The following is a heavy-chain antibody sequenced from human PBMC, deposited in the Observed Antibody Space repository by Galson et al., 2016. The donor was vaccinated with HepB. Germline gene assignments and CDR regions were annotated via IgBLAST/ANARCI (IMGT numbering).Heavy chain of an antibody. Sequence: SVKVSCKASGATFNSYPICWVRQAPGQGLEWMGGIIPIFTTPNYAEKFQDRLTITADESTNTAYMELSSLRFDDTAIYYCATYRNRLLDYWGQGTLVTVSS. V-gene: IGHV1-69*13. J-gene: IGHJ4*02. CDR1: GATFNSYP. CDR3: ATYRNRLLDY. D-gene: IGHD1-26*01. CDR2: IIPIFTTP.